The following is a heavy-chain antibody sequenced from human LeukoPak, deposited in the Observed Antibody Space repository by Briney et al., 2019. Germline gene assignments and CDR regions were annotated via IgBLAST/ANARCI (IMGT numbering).Heavy chain of an antibody. CDR1: GFTFSSYA. Sequence: QPGGSLRLSCAASGFTFSSYAMSWVRQAPGKGLEWVSAISGSGGSTYYADSVKGRFTISRDNSKNTLYLQMISLRDEATAVYSCAKTTLHEGEDYWGQGTLVTVSS. D-gene: IGHD3-16*01. CDR3: AKTTLHEGEDY. J-gene: IGHJ4*02. CDR2: ISGSGGST. V-gene: IGHV3-23*01.